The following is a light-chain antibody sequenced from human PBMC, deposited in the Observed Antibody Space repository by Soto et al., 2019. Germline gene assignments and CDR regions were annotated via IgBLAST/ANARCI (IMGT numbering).Light chain of an antibody. CDR1: QSVSGNQ. Sequence: EIVLTQSPGTLSLSPGKRATLSCRASQSVSGNQLAWYQQKPGQGPRLLIYAASSRATDIPDRFSGSASGTDFTFIISRLEPEDFGMYYCHQYGSLPHTFGQGTKVESK. J-gene: IGKJ2*01. CDR3: HQYGSLPHT. V-gene: IGKV3-20*01. CDR2: AAS.